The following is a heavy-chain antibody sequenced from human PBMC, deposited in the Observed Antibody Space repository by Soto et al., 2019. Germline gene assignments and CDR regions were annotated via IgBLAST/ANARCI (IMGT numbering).Heavy chain of an antibody. J-gene: IGHJ4*02. Sequence: QVQLVESGGGVVQPGRSLRLSCAASGFTFSSYGMHWVRQAPGKGLEWVAVISYDGSNKYYADSVKGRFTISRDNSKNTLYLQMNSLRAEDTAVYYCPKELPGDLPRYAYWGQGTLVTFSA. CDR3: PKELPGDLPRYAY. V-gene: IGHV3-30*18. CDR1: GFTFSSYG. D-gene: IGHD3-16*01. CDR2: ISYDGSNK.